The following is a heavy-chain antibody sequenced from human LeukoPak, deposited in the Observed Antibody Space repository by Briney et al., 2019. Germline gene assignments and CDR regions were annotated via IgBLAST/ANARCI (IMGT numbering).Heavy chain of an antibody. CDR1: GFTFSSYW. J-gene: IGHJ4*02. D-gene: IGHD2-15*01. Sequence: GGSLRLSCAASGFTFSSYWMHWFRQLPGKGLVWVSRINSDGSSTNYADSVKGRFTISRDNAKNTMYLQMHSLRVEDTAVYYCARREGYCSGGTCYYDYWGQGTLVTVSS. CDR3: ARREGYCSGGTCYYDY. CDR2: INSDGSST. V-gene: IGHV3-74*01.